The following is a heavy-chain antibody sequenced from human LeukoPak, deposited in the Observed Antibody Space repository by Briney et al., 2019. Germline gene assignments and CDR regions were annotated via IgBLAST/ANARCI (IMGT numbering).Heavy chain of an antibody. V-gene: IGHV4-39*07. CDR2: IYHSEST. D-gene: IGHD7-27*01. Sequence: PSETLSLTCAVSGDSINSRSYYWAWIRQPPGKGLEWIGSIYHSESTYYNPSLKSRVTISLDTSKNQFSLRLSSLTAADTAVYYCARDRLSLGAFDIWGQGTMVTVSS. CDR3: ARDRLSLGAFDI. J-gene: IGHJ3*02. CDR1: GDSINSRSYY.